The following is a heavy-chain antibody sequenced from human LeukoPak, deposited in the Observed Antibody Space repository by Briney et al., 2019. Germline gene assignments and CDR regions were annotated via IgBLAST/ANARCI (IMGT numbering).Heavy chain of an antibody. CDR1: GFTFSDYF. CDR3: ARDRGSSSSWYAEWFDP. Sequence: PGGSLRLSCAASGFTFSDYFMSWIRQAPGKGLEWVSDITASGVTTSYADSVKGRFTISRDAANLYLQMSSLRAEDTAVYYCARDRGSSSSWYAEWFDPWGQGTLVTVSS. J-gene: IGHJ5*02. D-gene: IGHD6-13*01. V-gene: IGHV3-11*04. CDR2: ITASGVTT.